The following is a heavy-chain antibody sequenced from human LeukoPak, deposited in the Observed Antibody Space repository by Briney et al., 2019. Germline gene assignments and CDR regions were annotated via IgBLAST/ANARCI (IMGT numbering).Heavy chain of an antibody. Sequence: GASVKVSCKTSGYTFTGYYMHWVRQAPGQGLEWVGWISAYNGNTNYTQKFQGRLTITMDTSTSTAYMELRSLRSDDTAVYFCAGEHIFERSRVDYWGQGTLVTVSS. CDR3: AGEHIFERSRVDY. CDR1: GYTFTGYY. J-gene: IGHJ4*02. CDR2: ISAYNGNT. D-gene: IGHD2-21*01. V-gene: IGHV1-18*04.